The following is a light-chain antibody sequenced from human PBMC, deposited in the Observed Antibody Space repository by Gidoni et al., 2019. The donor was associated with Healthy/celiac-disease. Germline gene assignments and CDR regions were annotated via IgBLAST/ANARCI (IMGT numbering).Light chain of an antibody. CDR3: QQSYSTPPEWT. Sequence: DPVTITCRASQSISSYLNWYQQKPGKAPKLLIYAASSLQSGVPSRFSGSGSGTDFTLTISSLQPEDFATYYCQQSYSTPPEWTFGQGTKVEIK. CDR1: QSISSY. V-gene: IGKV1-39*01. J-gene: IGKJ1*01. CDR2: AAS.